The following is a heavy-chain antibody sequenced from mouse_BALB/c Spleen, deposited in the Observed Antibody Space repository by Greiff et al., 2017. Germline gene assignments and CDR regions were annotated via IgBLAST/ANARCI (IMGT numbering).Heavy chain of an antibody. CDR3: AYWFAY. V-gene: IGHV1-77*01. CDR1: GYTFTDYD. Sequence: VQLQQSGPELVKPGASVKMSCKASGYTFTDYDISWVKQRTGQGLEWIGEIYPGSGSTYYNEKFKGKATLTADKSSNTAYMQLSSLTSEDSAVYFCAYWFAYWGQGTLVTVSA. CDR2: IYPGSGST. J-gene: IGHJ3*01.